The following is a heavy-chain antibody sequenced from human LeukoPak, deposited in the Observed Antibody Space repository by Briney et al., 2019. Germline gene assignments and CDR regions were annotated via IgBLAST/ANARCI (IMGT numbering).Heavy chain of an antibody. V-gene: IGHV1-24*01. CDR3: ARSGYYYDSSGYLYYFDY. D-gene: IGHD3-22*01. CDR1: GYTLTELS. CDR2: FDPEDGET. J-gene: IGHJ4*02. Sequence: ASVKVSCRVSGYTLTELSMHWVRQAPGKGLEWMGGFDPEDGETIYAQKFQGRVTMTEDTSTDTAYMELSSLRSDDTAVYYCARSGYYYDSSGYLYYFDYWGQGTLVTVSS.